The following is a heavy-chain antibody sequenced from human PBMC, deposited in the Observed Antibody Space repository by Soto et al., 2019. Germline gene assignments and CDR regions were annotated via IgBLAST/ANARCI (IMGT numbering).Heavy chain of an antibody. V-gene: IGHV1-69*13. J-gene: IGHJ5*02. CDR3: ARDGPGQYYYDSSGYYYNWFDP. CDR2: IIPIFGTA. Sequence: GASVKVSCKASGGTFSSYAISWVRQAPGQGLEWMGGIIPIFGTANYAQKFQGRVTITADESTSTAYMELSSLRSEDTAVYYCARDGPGQYYYDSSGYYYNWFDPWGEGTLVTAPQ. CDR1: GGTFSSYA. D-gene: IGHD3-22*01.